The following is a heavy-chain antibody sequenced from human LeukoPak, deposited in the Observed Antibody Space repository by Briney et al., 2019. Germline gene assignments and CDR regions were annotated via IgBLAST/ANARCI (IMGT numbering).Heavy chain of an antibody. CDR3: ARGRGDFWSGYYGPYFDY. CDR2: INHSGST. J-gene: IGHJ4*02. Sequence: SETLSLTCAVYGGSFSGYYWSWIRQPPGKGLEWIGEINHSGSTNYNPSLKSRVTISVDTSKNQFSLKLSSVTAADTAVYYCARGRGDFWSGYYGPYFDYWGQGTLVTVSS. V-gene: IGHV4-34*01. CDR1: GGSFSGYY. D-gene: IGHD3-3*01.